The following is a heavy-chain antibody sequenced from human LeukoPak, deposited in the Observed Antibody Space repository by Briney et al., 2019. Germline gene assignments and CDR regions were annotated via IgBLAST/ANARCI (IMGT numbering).Heavy chain of an antibody. CDR3: AKGNIEGPIYSSGWIFDY. Sequence: GGSLRLSCAASGFTFDDYAMHWVRQAPGKGLEWVSLIIWDGGSTYYADSVKGRFTISRDNSKNPLYLQMNSLRAEDTALYYCAKGNIEGPIYSSGWIFDYWGQGTLVTVSS. CDR2: IIWDGGST. CDR1: GFTFDDYA. D-gene: IGHD6-19*01. J-gene: IGHJ4*02. V-gene: IGHV3-43D*03.